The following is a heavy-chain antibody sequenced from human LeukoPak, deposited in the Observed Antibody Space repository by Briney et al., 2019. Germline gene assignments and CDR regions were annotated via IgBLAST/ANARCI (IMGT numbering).Heavy chain of an antibody. Sequence: PSETLSLTCTVSGGSINTYYWSWIRQPAGKGLEWIGRIYSSGTTHYNPSLKSRVTISVDTSKNQFSLKLSSVTAADTAVYYCARIHKWKGLYWGQGTLVTVSS. D-gene: IGHD1-1*01. J-gene: IGHJ4*02. CDR1: GGSINTYY. CDR2: IYSSGTT. V-gene: IGHV4-4*07. CDR3: ARIHKWKGLY.